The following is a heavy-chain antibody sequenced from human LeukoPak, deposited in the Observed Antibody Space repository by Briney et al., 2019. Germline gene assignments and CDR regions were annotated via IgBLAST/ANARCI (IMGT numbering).Heavy chain of an antibody. J-gene: IGHJ4*02. D-gene: IGHD6-6*01. CDR3: AMLSSSSSDY. Sequence: GGSLRLSCAASGFTFSSYAMSWVRQAPGEGLEWVSAISGSGISTYYADSVKDRFTISRDNSKNTLYLQMNSLRAEDTAVYYCAMLSSSSSDYWGQGTLVTVSS. V-gene: IGHV3-23*01. CDR2: ISGSGIST. CDR1: GFTFSSYA.